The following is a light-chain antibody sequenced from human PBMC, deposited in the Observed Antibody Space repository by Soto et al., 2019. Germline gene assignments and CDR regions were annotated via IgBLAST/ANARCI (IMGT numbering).Light chain of an antibody. Sequence: QSVLTQPASVSGSPGQSITISCTGTSSDVGGYNYVSWYQQHPGKAPKLMIYDVSNRPSGVSNRFSGSKSGNTASLTISGLQAEDAADYYCSSYTSSSTPVVFGGGTTLTVL. CDR2: DVS. CDR1: SSDVGGYNY. J-gene: IGLJ2*01. CDR3: SSYTSSSTPVV. V-gene: IGLV2-14*01.